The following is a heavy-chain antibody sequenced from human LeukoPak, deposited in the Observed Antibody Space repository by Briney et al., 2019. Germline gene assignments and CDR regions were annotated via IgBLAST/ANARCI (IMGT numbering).Heavy chain of an antibody. CDR1: GFTFSSYA. J-gene: IGHJ4*02. V-gene: IGHV3-23*01. Sequence: VGSVRLSCAASGFTFSSYAMSWVRQAPGKGLEWVSAISGSGGSTYYADNVQGRFTISRDTSNNTLYLQMNSLRAEETAVYYCAKDVRRRSHDYWGKGTLVTVSS. D-gene: IGHD5-12*01. CDR3: AKDVRRRSHDY. CDR2: ISGSGGST.